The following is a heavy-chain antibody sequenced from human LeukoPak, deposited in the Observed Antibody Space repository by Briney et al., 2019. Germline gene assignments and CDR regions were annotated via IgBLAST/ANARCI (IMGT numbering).Heavy chain of an antibody. CDR3: ATQQYRLFAY. Sequence: PGGSLRLSCAASGFTFSSYWMSWVRQAPGKGLEWVANIKQDGSEKYYVDSVKGRFTMSRDNAKNSLYLQMNSLRAEDMAVYYCATQQYRLFAYWGERTLVTVSS. J-gene: IGHJ4*02. V-gene: IGHV3-7*01. CDR1: GFTFSSYW. D-gene: IGHD6-13*01. CDR2: IKQDGSEK.